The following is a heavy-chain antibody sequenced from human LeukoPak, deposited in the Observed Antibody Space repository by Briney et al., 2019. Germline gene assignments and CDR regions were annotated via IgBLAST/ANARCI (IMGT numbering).Heavy chain of an antibody. CDR3: AREIKGPLTFDY. D-gene: IGHD3-9*01. Sequence: ASVKVSCKASGYTFTGYYMHWVRQAPGQGREWMGWINPNSGGTNYAQKFQGWVTMTRDTSISTAYMELSRLRSDDAAVYYCAREIKGPLTFDYWGQGTLVTVSS. CDR2: INPNSGGT. CDR1: GYTFTGYY. J-gene: IGHJ4*02. V-gene: IGHV1-2*04.